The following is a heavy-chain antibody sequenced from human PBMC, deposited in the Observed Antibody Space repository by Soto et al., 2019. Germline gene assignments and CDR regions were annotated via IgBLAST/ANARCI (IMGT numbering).Heavy chain of an antibody. CDR3: ARDLAGTRWFDP. J-gene: IGHJ5*02. D-gene: IGHD1-1*01. CDR2: ISSSSYI. V-gene: IGHV3-21*01. CDR1: GFTFSSYS. Sequence: GGSLRLSCAASGFTFSSYSMNWVRQAPGKGLEWVSSISSSSYIYYADSVKGRFTISRDNAKNSLYLQMNSLRAEDTAVYYCARDLAGTRWFDPWGQGTLVTVS.